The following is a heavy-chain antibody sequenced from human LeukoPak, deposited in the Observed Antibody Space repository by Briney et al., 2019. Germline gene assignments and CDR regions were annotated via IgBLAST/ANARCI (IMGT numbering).Heavy chain of an antibody. CDR3: ARDLAAFFDY. D-gene: IGHD6-25*01. Sequence: SETLSLTCTVSGGSISSYYWGWIRQPPGKGLEWIGSIYYSGSTYYNPSLKSRVTISVDTSKNQFSLKLSSVTAADTAVYYCARDLAAFFDYWGQGTLVTVSS. CDR2: IYYSGST. V-gene: IGHV4-39*07. CDR1: GGSISSYY. J-gene: IGHJ4*02.